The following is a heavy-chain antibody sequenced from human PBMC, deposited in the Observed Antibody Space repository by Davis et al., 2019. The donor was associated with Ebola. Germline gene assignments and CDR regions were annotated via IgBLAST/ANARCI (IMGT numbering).Heavy chain of an antibody. J-gene: IGHJ4*02. CDR3: AKGIRQQLATIFDY. CDR2: ISGSGGST. CDR1: GFTFSSYA. D-gene: IGHD6-13*01. V-gene: IGHV3-23*01. Sequence: PGGSLRLSCAASGFTFSSYAMSWVRQAPGKGLEWVSAISGSGGSTYYADSVKGRFTISSDNSKNTLYLQMNSLRAEDTAVYYCAKGIRQQLATIFDYWGQGTLVTVSS.